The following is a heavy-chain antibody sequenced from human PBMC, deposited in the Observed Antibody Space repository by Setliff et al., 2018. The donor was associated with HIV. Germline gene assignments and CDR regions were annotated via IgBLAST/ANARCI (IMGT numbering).Heavy chain of an antibody. Sequence: ASVKVSCKASGYTFTSYYMHWVQQAPGQGLEWMGIINPSGSRTTYTKKFQGRVTMTRDTSTNTVYLELSSLRSEDTAMYYCAREMFMYTSSEGFPFDFWGQGTLVTVSS. CDR2: INPSGSRT. CDR1: GYTFTSYY. CDR3: AREMFMYTSSEGFPFDF. V-gene: IGHV1-46*01. J-gene: IGHJ4*02. D-gene: IGHD3-10*02.